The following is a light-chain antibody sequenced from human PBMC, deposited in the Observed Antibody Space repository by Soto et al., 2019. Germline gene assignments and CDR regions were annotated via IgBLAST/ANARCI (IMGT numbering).Light chain of an antibody. CDR2: GAS. CDR3: HQYRTLPLS. Sequence: EILLTQSPGTLSLSPGDRATLSCRASQSLGSTFLAWYQQKSGQSPRLLIYGASDRATDIPDRFSGSGSGADFTLTISRLEPEDFAVYFCHQYRTLPLSLGGGTKVDIK. CDR1: QSLGSTF. J-gene: IGKJ4*01. V-gene: IGKV3-20*01.